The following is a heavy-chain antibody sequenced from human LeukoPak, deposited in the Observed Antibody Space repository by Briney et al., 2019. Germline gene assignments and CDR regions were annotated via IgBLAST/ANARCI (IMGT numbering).Heavy chain of an antibody. CDR2: INPNSGGT. V-gene: IGHV1-2*02. D-gene: IGHD1-26*01. CDR1: GYTFTGYY. Sequence: ASVKVSCKASGYTFTGYYMHWVRQAPGQGLEWMGWINPNSGGTNYAQKFQGRVTMTRDTSISTAYMELSRLRSDDTAVYYCAREIRDSGSYDWFDPWGQGTLVTVSS. J-gene: IGHJ5*02. CDR3: AREIRDSGSYDWFDP.